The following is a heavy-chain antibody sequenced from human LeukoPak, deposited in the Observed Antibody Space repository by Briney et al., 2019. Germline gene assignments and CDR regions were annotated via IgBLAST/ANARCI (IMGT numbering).Heavy chain of an antibody. CDR2: IYPGDSDI. Sequence: GESLKISCKGSGYSFTTYWIGWVRQMSGKGLEWMGIIYPGDSDIRYSPSFQGQVTISADKSISTAYLQWSSLKASDTAMYYCARTQVAATTHAPYYFDFWGQGTLVTVSS. J-gene: IGHJ4*02. CDR3: ARTQVAATTHAPYYFDF. D-gene: IGHD1-26*01. CDR1: GYSFTTYW. V-gene: IGHV5-51*01.